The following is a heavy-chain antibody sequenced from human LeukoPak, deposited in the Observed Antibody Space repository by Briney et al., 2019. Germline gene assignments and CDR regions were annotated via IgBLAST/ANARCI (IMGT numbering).Heavy chain of an antibody. CDR1: GFTFSNAW. CDR2: IKSKTDGGTT. V-gene: IGHV3-15*01. D-gene: IGHD1-26*01. J-gene: IGHJ6*03. CDR3: TTDKRGSYVDYYYYYYMDV. Sequence: PGGSLRLSCAASGFTFSNAWMSWVRQAPGKGLEWVGRIKSKTDGGTTDYAAPVKGRFTISRDDSKNTLYLQMNSLKTEDTAVYYCTTDKRGSYVDYYYYYYMDVWGKGTTVTVSS.